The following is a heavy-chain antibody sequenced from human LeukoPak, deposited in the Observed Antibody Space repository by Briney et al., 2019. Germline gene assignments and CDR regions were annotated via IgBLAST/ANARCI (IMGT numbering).Heavy chain of an antibody. CDR3: AREGYDSSGYYYGY. Sequence: PGGSLRLSCAASGFTFSDYYMSWIRQGPGKGLEWGSYISSSSSYTNYADSVKGRFTISRDNAKNALYLQMNSLRAEDTAVYYCAREGYDSSGYYYGYWGQGTLVTVSS. J-gene: IGHJ4*02. CDR1: GFTFSDYY. CDR2: ISSSSSYT. D-gene: IGHD3-22*01. V-gene: IGHV3-11*05.